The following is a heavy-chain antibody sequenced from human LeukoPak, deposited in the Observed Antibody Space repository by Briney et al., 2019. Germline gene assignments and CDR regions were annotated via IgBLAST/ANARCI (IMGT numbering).Heavy chain of an antibody. D-gene: IGHD3-10*01. CDR1: GFTVSSSY. V-gene: IGHV3-53*01. CDR2: IYSGGST. Sequence: GGSLRLSCAASGFTVSSSYMSWVRQAPGKGLEWVSVIYSGGSTYYADSVKGRFTISRDNSKNTLYLQMNSLRAEDTAVYYCARDQVTMVRGVIILYYFDYWGQGTLVTVSS. J-gene: IGHJ4*02. CDR3: ARDQVTMVRGVIILYYFDY.